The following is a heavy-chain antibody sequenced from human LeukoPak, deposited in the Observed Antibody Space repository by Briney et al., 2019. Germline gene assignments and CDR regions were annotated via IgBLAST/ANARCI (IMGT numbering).Heavy chain of an antibody. CDR1: GFTFSSYA. CDR2: ISYDGSNK. CDR3: ARDIVVVPALDY. V-gene: IGHV3-30*01. Sequence: GGSLRLSCAASGFTFSSYAMHWVRQAPGKGLEWVAVISYDGSNKYYVDSVKGRFTISRDNSKNTLYLQMNSLRAEDTAVYYCARDIVVVPALDYWGQGTLVTVSS. J-gene: IGHJ4*02. D-gene: IGHD2-2*01.